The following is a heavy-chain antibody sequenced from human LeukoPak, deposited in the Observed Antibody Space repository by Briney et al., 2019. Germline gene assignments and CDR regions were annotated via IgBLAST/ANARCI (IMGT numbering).Heavy chain of an antibody. CDR2: IIPILGIA. D-gene: IGHD3-10*01. V-gene: IGHV1-69*04. J-gene: IGHJ6*02. Sequence: SVKVSCTASGGTFSSYAISWVRQAPGQGLEWMGRIIPILGIANYAQKFQGRVTITADKSTSTAYMELSSLRTEDTAVYYCARAYGSGSYSQNYYYYGMDVWGQGTTVTVSS. CDR3: ARAYGSGSYSQNYYYYGMDV. CDR1: GGTFSSYA.